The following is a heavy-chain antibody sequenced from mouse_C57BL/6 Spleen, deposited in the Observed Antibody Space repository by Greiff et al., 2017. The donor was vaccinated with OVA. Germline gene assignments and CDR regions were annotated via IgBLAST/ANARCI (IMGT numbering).Heavy chain of an antibody. J-gene: IGHJ3*01. D-gene: IGHD2-4*01. CDR3: AREGIYYDYDTFAY. CDR2: IYPGDGDT. V-gene: IGHV1-82*01. Sequence: VKLMESGPELVKPGASVKISCKASGYAFSSSWMNWVKQRPGKGLEWIGRIYPGDGDTNYNGRFKGKATLTADKSSSTAYMQLSSLTSEDSAVYFCAREGIYYDYDTFAYWGQGTLVTVSA. CDR1: GYAFSSSW.